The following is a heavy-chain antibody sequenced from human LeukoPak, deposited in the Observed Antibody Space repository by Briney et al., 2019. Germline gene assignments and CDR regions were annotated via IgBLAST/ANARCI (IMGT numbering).Heavy chain of an antibody. CDR3: ARAPDYYGSRNYYYYMDV. CDR2: MNPNSGNT. Sequence: GASVKVSCKASGYTFTSYDINWVRQATGQGLEWMGWMNPNSGNTGYARKFQGRVTITRNTSISTAYMELSSLRSEDTAVYYCARAPDYYGSRNYYYYMDVWGKGTTVTVSS. V-gene: IGHV1-8*03. D-gene: IGHD3-10*01. J-gene: IGHJ6*03. CDR1: GYTFTSYD.